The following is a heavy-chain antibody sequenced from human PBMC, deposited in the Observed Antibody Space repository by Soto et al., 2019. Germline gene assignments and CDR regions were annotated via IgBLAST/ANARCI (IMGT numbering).Heavy chain of an antibody. CDR2: ISGSGGST. CDR3: AKVRGDIVVVPAARPFDY. Sequence: EVQLLESGGGLVQPGGSLRLSCAASGFTFSSYAMSWVRQAPGKGLEWVSAISGSGGSTYYADSVKGRFTISRDNSKNTLYLQMNSLRAEDTAVYYCAKVRGDIVVVPAARPFDYWGQGTLVTVSS. D-gene: IGHD2-2*02. V-gene: IGHV3-23*01. CDR1: GFTFSSYA. J-gene: IGHJ4*02.